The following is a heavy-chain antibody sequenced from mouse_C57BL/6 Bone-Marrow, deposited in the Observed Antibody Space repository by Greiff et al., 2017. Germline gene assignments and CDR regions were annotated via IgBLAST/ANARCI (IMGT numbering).Heavy chain of an antibody. V-gene: IGHV7-1*01. Sequence: EVMLVESGGGLVQSGRSLRLSCATSGFTFSDFYMEWVRQAPGKGLEWIAASRNKANDYTTEYSASVKGRFIVSRDTSQSILYLQMNALRAEDTAIYYCAKDGLGTWDYDVWGTGTTVTVST. CDR3: AKDGLGTWDYDV. CDR1: GFTFSDFY. CDR2: SRNKANDYTT. D-gene: IGHD4-1*01. J-gene: IGHJ1*03.